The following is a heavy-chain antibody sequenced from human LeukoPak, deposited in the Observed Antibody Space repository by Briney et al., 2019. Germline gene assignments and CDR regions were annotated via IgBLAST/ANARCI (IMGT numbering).Heavy chain of an antibody. V-gene: IGHV3-64D*06. CDR2: ISTNGGRT. D-gene: IGHD5-18*01. CDR1: GFTFSGYA. CDR3: VKVGYICGRDDYFHH. J-gene: IGHJ4*02. Sequence: GGSLRLSCSASGFTFSGYAMHWVRQAPGKGLDYVSGISTNGGRTYYADSVKGRFTISRDNSKDTLYLQMSSLRADDTAVYYCVKVGYICGRDDYFHHWGQEGLLTVSS.